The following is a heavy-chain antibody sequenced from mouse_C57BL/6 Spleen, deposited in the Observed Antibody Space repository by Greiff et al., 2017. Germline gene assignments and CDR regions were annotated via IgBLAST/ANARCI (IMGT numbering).Heavy chain of an antibody. V-gene: IGHV5-6*01. CDR3: ATYYDYDGGYYFDY. J-gene: IGHJ2*01. CDR1: GFTFSSYG. CDR2: ISSGGSYT. Sequence: VKLMESGGDLVKPGGSLKLSCAASGFTFSSYGMSWVRQTPDKRLEWVATISSGGSYTYYPDSVKGRFTISRDNAKNTLYLQMSSLKSEDTAMYYCATYYDYDGGYYFDYWGQGTTLTVSS. D-gene: IGHD2-4*01.